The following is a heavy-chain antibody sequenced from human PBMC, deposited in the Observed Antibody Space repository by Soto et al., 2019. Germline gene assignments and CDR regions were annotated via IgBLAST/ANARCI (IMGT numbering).Heavy chain of an antibody. CDR3: AAPGVPRFDP. D-gene: IGHD3-10*01. V-gene: IGHV4-4*02. CDR1: GGSISSNSW. CDR2: IYHNGST. Sequence: SETLSLTCVVSGGSISSNSWWSWVRQPPGKGLEWIGEIYHNGSTNYKSSLKSRVIIKLDKSKNQFSLKMISVTAEDTAVYYCAAPGVPRFDPWGQGALVTVSS. J-gene: IGHJ5*02.